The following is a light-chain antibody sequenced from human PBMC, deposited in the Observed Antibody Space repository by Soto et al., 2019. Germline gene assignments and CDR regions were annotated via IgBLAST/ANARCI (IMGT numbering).Light chain of an antibody. Sequence: TQSPATLPVSRWERVTLSWRAGQGVTTNFAWYQQKSGQSPRPLIYSASDRAPGIPARFSGSGSGTDFTLTIGSLEPEDIAVYYCQHRMNWPLTFGQGTRLEIK. CDR2: SAS. J-gene: IGKJ5*01. CDR1: QGVTTN. CDR3: QHRMNWPLT. V-gene: IGKV3-11*01.